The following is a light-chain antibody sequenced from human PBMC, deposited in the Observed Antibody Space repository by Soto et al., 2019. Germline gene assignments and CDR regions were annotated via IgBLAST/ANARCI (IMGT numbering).Light chain of an antibody. CDR3: QQYHTFSIA. Sequence: DIQMTQSPSTLSATVGDSVTVTCRASRSISTWLAWYQQKPGRAPKLLIYDSSSLESGVPSRFSGSGSGTDFTLTISGLQPDDFATYYCQQYHTFSIAFGQGTRLEIK. V-gene: IGKV1-5*01. J-gene: IGKJ5*01. CDR2: DSS. CDR1: RSISTW.